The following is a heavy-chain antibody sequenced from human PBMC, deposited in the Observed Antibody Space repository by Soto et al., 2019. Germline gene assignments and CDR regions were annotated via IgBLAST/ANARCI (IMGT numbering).Heavy chain of an antibody. Sequence: SVKVSCKASGGTFSSYAISWVRQAPGQGLEWMGGIIPIFGTANYAQKFQGRVTITADESTSTAYMELSSLRSEDTAVYYCFWSGSIYGGKRNYWGQGTLVNVSS. D-gene: IGHD3-3*01. V-gene: IGHV1-69*13. CDR3: FWSGSIYGGKRNY. CDR1: GGTFSSYA. CDR2: IIPIFGTA. J-gene: IGHJ4*02.